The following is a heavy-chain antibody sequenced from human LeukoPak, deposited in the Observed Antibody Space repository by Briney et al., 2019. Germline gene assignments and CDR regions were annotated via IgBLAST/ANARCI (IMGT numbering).Heavy chain of an antibody. Sequence: PSETLSLTCAVYGGSFSGYYWSWIRQPPGKGLEWIGEINHSGSTNYNPSLKSRVTISVDTSKNQFSLKLSSVTAADTAVYYCAGSNDSSGYYYGYYFDYWSQGTLVTVSS. CDR3: AGSNDSSGYYYGYYFDY. CDR1: GGSFSGYY. J-gene: IGHJ4*02. CDR2: INHSGST. D-gene: IGHD3-22*01. V-gene: IGHV4-34*01.